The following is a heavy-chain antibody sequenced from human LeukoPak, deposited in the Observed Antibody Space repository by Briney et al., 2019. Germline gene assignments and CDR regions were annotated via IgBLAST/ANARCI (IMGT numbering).Heavy chain of an antibody. CDR3: ARATYYYGSGSYSNFDY. Sequence: SQTLSLTCAISGDSVSSNSAAWNWIRQSPSRGLEWLGGTYYRSKWYNDYAVSVKSRITINPDTSKNQFSLQLNSVTPEDTAVYYCARATYYYGSGSYSNFDYWGQGTLVTVSS. CDR1: GDSVSSNSAA. J-gene: IGHJ4*02. V-gene: IGHV6-1*01. CDR2: TYYRSKWYN. D-gene: IGHD3-10*01.